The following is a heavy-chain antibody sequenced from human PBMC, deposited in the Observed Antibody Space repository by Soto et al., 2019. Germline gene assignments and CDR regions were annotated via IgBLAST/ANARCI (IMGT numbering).Heavy chain of an antibody. D-gene: IGHD4-17*01. CDR1: GFTVGSAY. CDR2: IYSGGNT. Sequence: DVQLVESGGGLVLRGESLRLSCAASGFTVGSAYMSCVRQAPGKGLEWVAGIYSGGNTYYADSVKGRFTISRDTSKNRLYLQMNSLRAEDAAIYYCARDPWVGDIGDYRGQGTLVTVSS. CDR3: ARDPWVGDIGDY. V-gene: IGHV3-66*01. J-gene: IGHJ4*02.